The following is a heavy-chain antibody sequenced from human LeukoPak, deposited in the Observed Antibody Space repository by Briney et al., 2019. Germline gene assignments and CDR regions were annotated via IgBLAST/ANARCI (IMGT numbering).Heavy chain of an antibody. CDR1: GGTFSSYA. CDR3: ATQDVDPTMGTGGYSDAFDV. D-gene: IGHD5-18*01. V-gene: IGHV1-69*13. Sequence: SVKVSCKASGGTFSSYAISWVRQAPGQGLEWMGGIIPIFGTANYAQKLQGRVTITADESTSTAYMELSSLRSEDTAVYYCATQDVDPTMGTGGYSDAFDVWGQGTLVTVSS. CDR2: IIPIFGTA. J-gene: IGHJ3*01.